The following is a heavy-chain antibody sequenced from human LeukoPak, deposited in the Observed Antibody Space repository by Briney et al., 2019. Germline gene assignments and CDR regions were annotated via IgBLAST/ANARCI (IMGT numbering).Heavy chain of an antibody. D-gene: IGHD2-2*02. V-gene: IGHV3-30-3*01. CDR3: AREGSSTSCYKD. CDR2: ISYDGSNK. J-gene: IGHJ4*02. Sequence: HSGRSLRLSCAASGFTFSSYAMHWVRQAPGKGLEWVAVISYDGSNKYYADSVKGRFTISRDNSKNTLYLQMNSLRAEDTAVYYCAREGSSTSCYKDWGQGTLVTVSS. CDR1: GFTFSSYA.